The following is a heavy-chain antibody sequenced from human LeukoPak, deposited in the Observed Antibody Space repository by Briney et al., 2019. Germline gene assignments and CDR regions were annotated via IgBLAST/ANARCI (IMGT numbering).Heavy chain of an antibody. Sequence: ASVKVSCKASGYTFTTYGISWLRQAPGQGLEWMGWISAYNGDTNYVKKFQDRVIMTTDTSTSTAYTELGSLRSDDTAVYYCARDVRSPMVRGVVFDYWGQGTLVTVSS. V-gene: IGHV1-18*01. D-gene: IGHD3-10*01. CDR2: ISAYNGDT. J-gene: IGHJ4*02. CDR3: ARDVRSPMVRGVVFDY. CDR1: GYTFTTYG.